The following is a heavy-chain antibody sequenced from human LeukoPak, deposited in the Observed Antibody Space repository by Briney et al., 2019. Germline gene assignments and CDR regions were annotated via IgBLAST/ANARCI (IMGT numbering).Heavy chain of an antibody. J-gene: IGHJ3*02. CDR3: SRESSQSHASDI. CDR1: GFAVNTYY. D-gene: IGHD6-19*01. V-gene: IGHV3-53*01. CDR2: INTGGYT. Sequence: GGSLRLSCAASGFAVNTYYMSWIRQAPGKGLEWVSMINTGGYTRYADSVKGRFTISRDNSKNTVYLQMNSLRADDTALYYCSRESSQSHASDIWGQGTMVTVS.